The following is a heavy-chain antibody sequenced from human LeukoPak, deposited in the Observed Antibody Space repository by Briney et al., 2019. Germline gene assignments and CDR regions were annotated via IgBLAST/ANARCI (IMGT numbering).Heavy chain of an antibody. V-gene: IGHV4-39*01. Sequence: SETLSLTCTVSSASITSGTFYWAWIRQPPGKGLEWIGSVFYSGTAYYNPSLKSRVTISADTSKNQFSLNLRSVTAADTAVYYRARHLRAAVYFDYWGRGTLVTLSS. J-gene: IGHJ4*02. CDR2: VFYSGTA. CDR3: ARHLRAAVYFDY. CDR1: SASITSGTFY. D-gene: IGHD6-13*01.